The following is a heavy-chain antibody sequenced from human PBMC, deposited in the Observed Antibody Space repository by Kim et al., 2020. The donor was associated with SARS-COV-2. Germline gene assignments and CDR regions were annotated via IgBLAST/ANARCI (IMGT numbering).Heavy chain of an antibody. CDR3: AKDHPSSGWRIFDS. D-gene: IGHD6-19*01. V-gene: IGHV3-23*05. CDR1: GFTFSRRA. J-gene: IGHJ4*02. CDR2: VNNNNNP. Sequence: GGSLRLSCAASGFTFSRRAMSWVRQVPGKGLEWIASVNNNNNPYYADSVKGRFTVSRDNTKDTFYLQMNSLRADDTALYYCAKDHPSSGWRIFDSWGQG.